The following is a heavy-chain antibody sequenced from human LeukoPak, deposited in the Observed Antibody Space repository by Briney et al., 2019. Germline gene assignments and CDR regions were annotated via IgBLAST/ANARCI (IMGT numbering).Heavy chain of an antibody. V-gene: IGHV3-9*01. J-gene: IGHJ6*02. Sequence: GRSLRLSCAASGFTFDDYAMHWVRQAPGKGLEWVSGISWNSGSIGYADSVKGRFTISRDNAKNSLYLQMNSLRAEDTALYYCAKAQGLGMDVWGQGTTVTASS. CDR2: ISWNSGSI. D-gene: IGHD2-21*01. CDR3: AKAQGLGMDV. CDR1: GFTFDDYA.